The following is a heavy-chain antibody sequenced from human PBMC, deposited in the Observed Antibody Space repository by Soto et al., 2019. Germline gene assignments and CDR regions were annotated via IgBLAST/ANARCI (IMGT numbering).Heavy chain of an antibody. J-gene: IGHJ5*01. CDR3: ARLDSPLDDFWSGYSTWFAS. D-gene: IGHD3-3*01. CDR1: GGSISSTSYY. V-gene: IGHV4-39*01. Sequence: SETLSLTCAVSGGSISSTSYYWSLIRQPPGKGLEWIGSIYYSGSTYYNPSLKSRVTISVDTSKNQFYLKMSSVTAADTAVYFCARLDSPLDDFWSGYSTWFASWGKGTLVPVSP. CDR2: IYYSGST.